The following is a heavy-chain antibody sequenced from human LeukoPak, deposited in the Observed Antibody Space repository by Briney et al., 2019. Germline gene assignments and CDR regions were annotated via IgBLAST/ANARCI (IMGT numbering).Heavy chain of an antibody. CDR2: INPHTGGT. J-gene: IGHJ4*02. D-gene: IGHD2-15*01. CDR3: ARPYCSGGSCHDYFDY. CDR1: GYTFTGYY. Sequence: GASVKVSCKASGYTFTGYYMHWVRQAPGQGLEWMGWINPHTGGTNYAQKFQGRVTMTRDTSIGTAYMELSGLTSDDTAVYYCARPYCSGGSCHDYFDYWGQGTLVTVSS. V-gene: IGHV1-2*02.